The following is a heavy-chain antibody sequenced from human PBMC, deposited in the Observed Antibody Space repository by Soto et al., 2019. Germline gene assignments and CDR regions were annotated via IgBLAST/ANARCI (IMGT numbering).Heavy chain of an antibody. CDR2: ISVSVGST. D-gene: IGHD2-21*02. V-gene: IGHV3-23*04. CDR3: AKRDVPHSTSNAYFYDH. Sequence: EVHLVETGGGLIQPGGSLRLSCAASGLSVSSSDMSWVRQASGKGLEWVSTISVSVGSTYSADSVQGRFTVSSDISDNTLFLRMTSLTADDTAVYFCAKRDVPHSTSNAYFYDHWGRGVLVTVSS. CDR1: GLSVSSSD. J-gene: IGHJ4*02.